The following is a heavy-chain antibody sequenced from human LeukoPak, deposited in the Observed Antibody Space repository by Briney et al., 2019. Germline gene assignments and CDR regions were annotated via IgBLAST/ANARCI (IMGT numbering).Heavy chain of an antibody. Sequence: PGGSLRLSCAASVFTFSIYWITWVRQAPGKGLEWVANIKEDGSEKEYVSSVKGRFTISRDNAKNSLNLQMKSLRAEDTAMYYCARDPYDGSGDNYGAFDIWGQGTMVTVSS. J-gene: IGHJ3*02. CDR3: ARDPYDGSGDNYGAFDI. D-gene: IGHD3-22*01. CDR1: VFTFSIYW. CDR2: IKEDGSEK. V-gene: IGHV3-7*01.